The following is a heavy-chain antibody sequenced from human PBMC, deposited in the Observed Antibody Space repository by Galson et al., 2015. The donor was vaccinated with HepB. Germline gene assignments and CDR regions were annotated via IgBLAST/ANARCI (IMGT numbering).Heavy chain of an antibody. J-gene: IGHJ4*02. CDR2: ISYSGGST. V-gene: IGHV3-23*01. D-gene: IGHD6-6*01. CDR3: AKDRDAVSAAKGIAAPFDY. Sequence: SLRLSCAASGFTFSSYAMSWVRQAPGKGLEWVSAISYSGGSTYYADSVKGRFTISRDNSKNTLYVQMNSLRAEDAAVYHCAKDRDAVSAAKGIAAPFDYWGQGTLVTVSS. CDR1: GFTFSSYA.